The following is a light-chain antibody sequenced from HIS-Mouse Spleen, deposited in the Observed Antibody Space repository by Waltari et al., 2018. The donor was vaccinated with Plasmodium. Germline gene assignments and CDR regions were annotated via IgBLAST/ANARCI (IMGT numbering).Light chain of an antibody. V-gene: IGLV3-10*01. Sequence: SYELTQPPSVSVSPGQTARLTCPGDALPNKFPYWYQKKSGQAPVLVIYEDSNRPSGIPERFSGSSSGTMATLTISGAQVEDEADYYCYSTDSSGNHRVFGGGTKLTVL. J-gene: IGLJ3*02. CDR2: EDS. CDR1: ALPNKF. CDR3: YSTDSSGNHRV.